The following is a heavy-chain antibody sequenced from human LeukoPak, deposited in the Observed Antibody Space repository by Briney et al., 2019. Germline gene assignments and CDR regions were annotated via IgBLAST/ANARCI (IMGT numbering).Heavy chain of an antibody. D-gene: IGHD2-2*01. Sequence: SETLSLTCTVSGASLSGYYWSWIRQPPGKGLEWIGYIYHSGSTYYNPSLKSRVTISVDRSKNQFSLKLSSVTAADTAVYYCAREYIVVVPAAIPGWFDPWGQGTLVTVSS. V-gene: IGHV4-59*12. CDR1: GASLSGYY. J-gene: IGHJ5*02. CDR2: IYHSGST. CDR3: AREYIVVVPAAIPGWFDP.